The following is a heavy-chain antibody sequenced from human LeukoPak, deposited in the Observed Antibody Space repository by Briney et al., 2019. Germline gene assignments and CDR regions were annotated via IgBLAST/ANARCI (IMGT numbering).Heavy chain of an antibody. J-gene: IGHJ4*02. CDR2: ISAYNGNT. CDR1: GYTFTGYG. CDR3: ALKGSGRNPFDY. V-gene: IGHV1-18*01. D-gene: IGHD3-10*01. Sequence: ASVKVSCMASGYTFTGYGISWVRQAPGQGLEWMGWISAYNGNTNYAQTLQGRVTMTTDTSTSTHYMELRSLTSEDTAVYFCALKGSGRNPFDYWGQGTLVTVSS.